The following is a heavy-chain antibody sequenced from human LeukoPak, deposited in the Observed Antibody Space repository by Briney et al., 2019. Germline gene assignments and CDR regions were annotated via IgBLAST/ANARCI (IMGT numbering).Heavy chain of an antibody. CDR3: AKDNRRHYTSGPNPDSLH. CDR1: GFIFNNYA. J-gene: IGHJ4*02. Sequence: GRSLRLSCAGSGFIFNNYAMHWVRQPPGKGLEWVSGISWNSGTIDYADSVRGRFTISRDNAKNSLYLQMDSLRVEDTAFYYCAKDNRRHYTSGPNPDSLHWGQGALVTVSS. CDR2: ISWNSGTI. V-gene: IGHV3-9*01. D-gene: IGHD6-19*01.